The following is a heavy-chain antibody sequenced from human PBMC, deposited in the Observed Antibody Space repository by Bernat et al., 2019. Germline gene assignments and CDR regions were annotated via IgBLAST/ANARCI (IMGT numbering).Heavy chain of an antibody. Sequence: QVQLVQSGAEVKKPGSSVKVSRKASGGTFSSYAISWVRQAPGQGLEWMGGIIPIFGTANYAQKFQGRVTITADKSTSTAYMELSSLGSEDTAVYYCARDGKIEVVAATWNAFDIWGQGTMVTVSS. CDR1: GGTFSSYA. CDR2: IIPIFGTA. D-gene: IGHD2-15*01. CDR3: ARDGKIEVVAATWNAFDI. J-gene: IGHJ3*02. V-gene: IGHV1-69*06.